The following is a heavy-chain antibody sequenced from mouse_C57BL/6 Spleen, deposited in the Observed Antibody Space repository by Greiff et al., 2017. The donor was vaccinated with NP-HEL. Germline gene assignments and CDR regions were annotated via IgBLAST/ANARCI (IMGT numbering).Heavy chain of an antibody. Sequence: EVQLQQSGPELVKPGASVKISCKASGYTFTDYYMNWVKQSHGKSLEWIGDINPNNGGTSYNQKFKGKATLTVDKSSSTAYMELRSLTSEDSAVYYCQNYCGSSSFLDYWGQGTTLTVSS. CDR3: QNYCGSSSFLDY. D-gene: IGHD1-1*01. CDR2: INPNNGGT. CDR1: GYTFTDYY. J-gene: IGHJ2*01. V-gene: IGHV1-26*01.